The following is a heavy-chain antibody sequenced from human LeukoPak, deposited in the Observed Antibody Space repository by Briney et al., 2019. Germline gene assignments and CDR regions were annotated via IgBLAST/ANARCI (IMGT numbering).Heavy chain of an antibody. D-gene: IGHD3-3*01. Sequence: SETLSLTCSVSGGSIISISYDWGWIRQPPGKGLEWIGNINYSGSTYYSPSLKSRVTMFVDTSKNQFSLQLISVTAADTAVYYCARLVNQGLSSGYYPRGYYYMDVWGKGTTVTVSS. V-gene: IGHV4-39*01. CDR2: INYSGST. CDR1: GGSIISISYD. J-gene: IGHJ6*03. CDR3: ARLVNQGLSSGYYPRGYYYMDV.